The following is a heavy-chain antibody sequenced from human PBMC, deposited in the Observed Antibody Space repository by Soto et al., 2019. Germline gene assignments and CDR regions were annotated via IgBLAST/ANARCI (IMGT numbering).Heavy chain of an antibody. Sequence: QVQLQESGPGLVKPSETLSLTCTVSGGSISSYYWSWIRQPPGKGLEWIGCIYYSGSTNYNPSLKSRVTISVDTSKNQFSLKLSSVTGADTAVYYCARSGGIAAAAYYYYYGMDVWGQGTTVTVSS. CDR3: ARSGGIAAAAYYYYYGMDV. CDR1: GGSISSYY. D-gene: IGHD6-13*01. J-gene: IGHJ6*02. V-gene: IGHV4-59*01. CDR2: IYYSGST.